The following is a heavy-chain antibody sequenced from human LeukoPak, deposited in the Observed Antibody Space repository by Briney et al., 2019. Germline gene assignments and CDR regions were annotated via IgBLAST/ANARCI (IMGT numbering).Heavy chain of an antibody. D-gene: IGHD3-10*01. CDR2: INHSGST. J-gene: IGHJ6*03. CDR3: ARGWVLLWFGESPYYMDV. CDR1: GGSFSGYH. V-gene: IGHV4-34*01. Sequence: SETLSLTCAVYGGSFSGYHWSWIRQPPGKGLEWIGEINHSGSTNYNPSLKSRVTISVDTSKNQFSLKLSSVTAADTAVYYCARGWVLLWFGESPYYMDVWGKGTTVTVSS.